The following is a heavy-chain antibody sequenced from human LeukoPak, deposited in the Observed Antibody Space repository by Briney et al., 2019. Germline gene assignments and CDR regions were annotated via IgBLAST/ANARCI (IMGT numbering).Heavy chain of an antibody. J-gene: IGHJ3*02. CDR2: ISSRGGST. V-gene: IGHV3-64*01. D-gene: IGHD1-26*01. CDR1: GFTFSSYA. CDR3: ARVGDTTAFDI. Sequence: GGSLRLSCAATGFTFSSYAMHWVRQAPGKGLEYVSAISSRGGSTNYANSVKGRFTISRDNSKNTLYLQMGSLRAEDMAVYYCARVGDTTAFDIWGQGTMVTVSS.